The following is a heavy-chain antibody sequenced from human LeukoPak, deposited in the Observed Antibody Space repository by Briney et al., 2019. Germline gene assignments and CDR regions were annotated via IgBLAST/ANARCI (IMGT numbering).Heavy chain of an antibody. D-gene: IGHD6-13*01. CDR2: INHSGST. CDR3: ACGIAAADYFDY. CDR1: GGSISSSSYY. J-gene: IGHJ4*02. Sequence: SETLSLTCTVSGGSISSSSYYWGWSRQPPGKGLEWIGEINHSGSTNYNPSLKSRVTISVDTSKNQFSLKLSSVTAADTAVYYCACGIAAADYFDYWGQGTLVTVSS. V-gene: IGHV4-39*07.